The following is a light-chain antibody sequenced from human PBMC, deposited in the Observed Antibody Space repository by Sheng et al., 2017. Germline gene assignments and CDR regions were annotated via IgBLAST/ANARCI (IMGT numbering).Light chain of an antibody. J-gene: IGKJ2*03. CDR1: QSVTSF. CDR3: QQHSTWPEYS. Sequence: EIVMTQSPATLSVSPGQRATLSCRASQSVTSFLAWYQHKPGQAPRLLIYAASNRATGIPTRFGGSGSGTDFTLTISSLEPEDFAVYYCQQHSTWPEYSFGQGTRLE. CDR2: AAS. V-gene: IGKV3-11*01.